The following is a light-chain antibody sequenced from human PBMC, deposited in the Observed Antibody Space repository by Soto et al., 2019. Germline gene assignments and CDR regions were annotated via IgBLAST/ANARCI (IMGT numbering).Light chain of an antibody. CDR1: QSVSSN. CDR2: GAS. CDR3: QVRTNWSIA. V-gene: IGKV3-15*01. Sequence: IVLTQSPATLSLSPGERATLSCMASQSVSSNLAWFQQRPAQAPRLLSYGASTRATGIPARFSGSGSGTEFTLTISSLQSEDFAVYYCQVRTNWSIAFGRGTRLEI. J-gene: IGKJ5*01.